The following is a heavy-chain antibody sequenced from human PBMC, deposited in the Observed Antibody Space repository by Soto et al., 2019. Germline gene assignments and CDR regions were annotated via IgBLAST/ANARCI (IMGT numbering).Heavy chain of an antibody. CDR3: ARLWDIVVAPAGIGAYETLAEDDYYGMDV. CDR2: ITTYNGNT. V-gene: IGHV1-18*01. CDR1: GYSFTSYG. J-gene: IGHJ6*02. D-gene: IGHD2-2*01. Sequence: ASVKVSCKASGYSFTSYGITWVRRAPGQRLEWMGWITTYNGNTNYAQNLQGRVTMTTDTSTSTAYMELRSLRSDDTAVYYCARLWDIVVAPAGIGAYETLAEDDYYGMDVWGQGTTVTVSS.